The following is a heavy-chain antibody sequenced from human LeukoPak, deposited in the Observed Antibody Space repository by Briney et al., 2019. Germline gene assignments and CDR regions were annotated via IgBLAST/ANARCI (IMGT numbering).Heavy chain of an antibody. CDR2: IYYSGST. J-gene: IGHJ5*02. D-gene: IGHD3-10*01. V-gene: IGHV4-59*08. CDR1: GGSISSYY. CDR3: AVSRGPLSLFDP. Sequence: PSETLSLTCTVSGGSISSYYWSWIRQPPGKGLEWIGYIYYSGSTNYNPSLKSRVTISVDTSKNQFSLKLSSVTAADTAVYYCAVSRGPLSLFDPWGQGTLVTVSS.